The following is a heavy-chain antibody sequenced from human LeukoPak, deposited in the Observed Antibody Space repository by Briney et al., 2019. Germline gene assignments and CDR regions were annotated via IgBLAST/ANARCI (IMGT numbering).Heavy chain of an antibody. J-gene: IGHJ5*02. V-gene: IGHV3-7*04. CDR2: IKEDESEK. CDR3: ARGTSGSPNWFDP. Sequence: PGGSLRLACAASGFTFSSSWMSWVRQAPGKGLEWVAYIKEDESEKFYVDSVRGRFTITRDNAKNSLYLQMNSLRAEDTAVYFCARGTSGSPNWFDPWGQGTLVTVSS. D-gene: IGHD6-13*01. CDR1: GFTFSSSW.